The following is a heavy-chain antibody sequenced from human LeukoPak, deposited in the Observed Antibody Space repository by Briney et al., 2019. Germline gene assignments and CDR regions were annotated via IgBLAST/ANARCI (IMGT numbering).Heavy chain of an antibody. V-gene: IGHV1-8*01. J-gene: IGHJ3*02. D-gene: IGHD3-22*01. Sequence: ASVKVSCKASGYTFTSYDINWVRQATGQGPEWMGWMNPNSGNTGYAQKFQGRVTMTRNTSISTAYMELSSLRSEDTAVYYCARVTYYYDHGAFDIWGQGTMVTVSS. CDR3: ARVTYYYDHGAFDI. CDR2: MNPNSGNT. CDR1: GYTFTSYD.